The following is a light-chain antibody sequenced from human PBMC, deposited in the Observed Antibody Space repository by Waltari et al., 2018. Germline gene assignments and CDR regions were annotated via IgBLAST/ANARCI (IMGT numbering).Light chain of an antibody. CDR2: SNN. CDR1: SSNIGSNT. J-gene: IGLJ3*02. CDR3: AAWDDSLNGWV. V-gene: IGLV1-44*01. Sequence: QSVLTQPPSASGTPGQRVTISCSGSSSNIGSNTVNWYQQLPGTAPKLRIYSNNRRLSGVPDRFSGAKYGTSASRAICGLQSEDEADYYWAAWDDSLNGWVYGAGSKLTVL.